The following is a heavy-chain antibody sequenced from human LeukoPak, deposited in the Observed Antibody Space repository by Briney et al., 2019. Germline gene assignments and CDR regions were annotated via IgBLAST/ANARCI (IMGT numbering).Heavy chain of an antibody. V-gene: IGHV4-59*01. J-gene: IGHJ1*01. CDR1: GGSISSYY. CDR3: ASFSPRPKTYYYDSSGYYYVPAEYFQH. Sequence: SETLSLTYTVSGGSISSYYWSWIRQPPGKGLEWIGYIYYSGSTNYNPSLKSRVTISADTSKNQFSLKLSSVTAADTAVYYCASFSPRPKTYYYDSSGYYYVPAEYFQHWGQGTLVTVSS. CDR2: IYYSGST. D-gene: IGHD3-22*01.